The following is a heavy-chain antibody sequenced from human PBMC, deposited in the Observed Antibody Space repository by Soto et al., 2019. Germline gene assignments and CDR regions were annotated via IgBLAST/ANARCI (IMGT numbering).Heavy chain of an antibody. CDR2: IKSRTDGGTT. V-gene: IGHV3-15*07. J-gene: IGHJ4*02. D-gene: IGHD1-26*01. CDR1: GFTFSNAW. Sequence: EVQLVESGGGLVKPGGSLRLSCAASGFTFSNAWMNWVRQAPGKGLEWVGRIKSRTDGGTTDYAAPVKGRFTISRDDSKNTLYLQMNSLKTEDTAVYYCTRSYRRDYFDYWGQGTLVTVSS. CDR3: TRSYRRDYFDY.